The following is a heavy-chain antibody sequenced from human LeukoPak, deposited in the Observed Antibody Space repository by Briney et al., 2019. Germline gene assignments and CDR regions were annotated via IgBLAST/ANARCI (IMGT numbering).Heavy chain of an antibody. V-gene: IGHV3-23*01. CDR1: GFTFNIYA. CDR3: ATVPLSTVINYFDY. J-gene: IGHJ4*02. D-gene: IGHD4-17*01. CDR2: LSGSGGST. Sequence: GGSLTLACAASGFTFNIYAMSWVRHAPGRGREWVSALSGSGGSTYYADSGEGRFTISRDNCKNTLYTQMNRLRGEHTGVYYCATVPLSTVINYFDYWGQGTLVSVSS.